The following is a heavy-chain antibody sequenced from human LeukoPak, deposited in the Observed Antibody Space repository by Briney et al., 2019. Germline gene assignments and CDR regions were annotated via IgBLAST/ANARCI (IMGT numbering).Heavy chain of an antibody. CDR3: ARDRAAQTTDY. V-gene: IGHV1-2*02. J-gene: IGHJ4*02. Sequence: GASVKVSCKASGYTFTGYYIHWVRQAPGQGLEWMGWIDPNSGGTIYARKFQGRVTMTRDTSITTAYMELSRLRSDDTAIYYCARDRAAQTTDYWGQGTLVTVSS. D-gene: IGHD1-14*01. CDR2: IDPNSGGT. CDR1: GYTFTGYY.